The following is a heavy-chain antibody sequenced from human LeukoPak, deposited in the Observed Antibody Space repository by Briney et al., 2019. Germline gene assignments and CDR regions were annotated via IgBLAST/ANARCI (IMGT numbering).Heavy chain of an antibody. CDR1: GFTFSSYS. D-gene: IGHD4-17*01. CDR2: ISSGSGTI. J-gene: IGHJ4*02. CDR3: ARGGLRGDY. V-gene: IGHV3-48*01. Sequence: PGGSLRFSCAASGFTFSSYSMNWVRQAPGKGLEWVSYISSGSGTIYYADSVKGRFTISRDNAENSLYLQMSSLRAEDTAVYYCARGGLRGDYWGQGTLVTVSS.